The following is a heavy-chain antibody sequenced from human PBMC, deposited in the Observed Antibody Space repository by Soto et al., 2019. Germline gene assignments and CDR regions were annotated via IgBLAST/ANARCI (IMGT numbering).Heavy chain of an antibody. D-gene: IGHD2-2*01. Sequence: QVQLQQWGAGLLKPSETLSLTCAVYGGSFSGYYWSWIRQPPGKGLEWIGEINHSGSTNYNPSLKSRVTISVDTSKNQCSLKLSSVTAADTAVYYCARGPYCSSTSCYLRVRRAYLDYWGQGTLVTVSS. J-gene: IGHJ4*02. CDR2: INHSGST. CDR3: ARGPYCSSTSCYLRVRRAYLDY. V-gene: IGHV4-34*01. CDR1: GGSFSGYY.